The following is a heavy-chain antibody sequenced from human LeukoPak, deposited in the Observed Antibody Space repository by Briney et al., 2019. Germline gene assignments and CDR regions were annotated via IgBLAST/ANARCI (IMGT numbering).Heavy chain of an antibody. J-gene: IGHJ4*02. CDR2: ISYDGSNK. D-gene: IGHD3-22*01. V-gene: IGHV3-30*03. CDR3: ASDSSGYFHY. CDR1: GFTFSSYG. Sequence: GGSLRLSCAASGFTFSSYGMHWVRQAPGKGLEWVAVISYDGSNKYYADSVKGRFTISRDNSKNMLYLQMNSLRAEDTAVYYCASDSSGYFHYWGQGTLVTVSS.